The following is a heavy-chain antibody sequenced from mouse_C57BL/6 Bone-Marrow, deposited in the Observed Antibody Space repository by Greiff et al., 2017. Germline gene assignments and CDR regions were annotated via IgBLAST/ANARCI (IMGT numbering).Heavy chain of an antibody. D-gene: IGHD1-1*01. V-gene: IGHV5-6*02. CDR1: GFTFSSYG. Sequence: DVKLVESGGDLVKPGGSLKLSCAASGFTFSSYGMSWVRQTPDKRLEWVATISSGGSYTYYPDSVKGRFTISRDNAKNTLYLQMSSLKAEDTAMYYCARQTVVHYYAMDYWGQGTSVTVSS. CDR3: ARQTVVHYYAMDY. CDR2: ISSGGSYT. J-gene: IGHJ4*01.